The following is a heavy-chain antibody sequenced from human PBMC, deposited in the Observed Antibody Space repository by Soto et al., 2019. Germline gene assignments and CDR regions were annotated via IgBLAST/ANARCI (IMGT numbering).Heavy chain of an antibody. Sequence: QVQLAQSGAEVKKPGSSVRVSCKTSGDSFTKYAISWLRQAPGQGLEWMGGIVPVFGTVNYAQRFQDRVMITADKSTATSYMELSSLTPEDTAVYYCAGVASGSTWYYFDYWGQGTLVTVSS. J-gene: IGHJ4*02. V-gene: IGHV1-69*06. CDR3: AGVASGSTWYYFDY. CDR1: GDSFTKYA. D-gene: IGHD6-13*01. CDR2: IVPVFGTV.